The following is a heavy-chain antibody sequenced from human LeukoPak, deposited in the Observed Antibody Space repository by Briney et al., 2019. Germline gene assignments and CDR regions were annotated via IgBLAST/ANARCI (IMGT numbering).Heavy chain of an antibody. CDR3: TTDSGTIIY. D-gene: IGHD3-10*01. Sequence: PGGSLRLSCAASGFTFSSYWMSWVRQAPGKGLKWIGRIKGKTDGGKTDYAAPVKGRFTISRDDSKNTLYLQMNSLRTEDTAVYYCTTDSGTIIYWGQGTLVTVSS. CDR2: IKGKTDGGKT. J-gene: IGHJ4*02. V-gene: IGHV3-15*01. CDR1: GFTFSSYW.